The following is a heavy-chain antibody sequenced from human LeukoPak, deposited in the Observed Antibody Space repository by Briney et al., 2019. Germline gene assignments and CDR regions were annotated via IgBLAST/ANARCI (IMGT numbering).Heavy chain of an antibody. CDR3: ARGGRVSYWFDP. J-gene: IGHJ5*02. Sequence: PSETLSLTCTVSGGSIRSYYWSWIRQPPGKGLEWIGYIYYSGSTNYNPSLKSRVTISVDTSKNQFSLKLSSVTAADTAVYYCARGGRVSYWFDPWGQGTLVTVSS. D-gene: IGHD5-24*01. CDR1: GGSIRSYY. CDR2: IYYSGST. V-gene: IGHV4-59*01.